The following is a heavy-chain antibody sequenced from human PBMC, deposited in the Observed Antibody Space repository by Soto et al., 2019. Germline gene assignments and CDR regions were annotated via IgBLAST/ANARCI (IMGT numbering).Heavy chain of an antibody. CDR3: ARAGYPYYCSSGSCYSAD. D-gene: IGHD2-15*01. V-gene: IGHV1-8*01. J-gene: IGHJ4*02. Sequence: QVQLVQSGAEVKKPGASVKVSCKASGYTFTSYDINWVRQATGQGLEWMGWMNPNSGNTGYAQKFQGRVTMTRNTYISTSYMELSSLRSEDTAVYYCARAGYPYYCSSGSCYSADWGQGTLVTVSS. CDR1: GYTFTSYD. CDR2: MNPNSGNT.